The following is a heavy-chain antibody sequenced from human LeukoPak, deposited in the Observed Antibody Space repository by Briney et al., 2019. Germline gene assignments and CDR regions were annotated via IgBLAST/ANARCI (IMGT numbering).Heavy chain of an antibody. CDR3: ARDISYGDYFDY. J-gene: IGHJ4*02. V-gene: IGHV1-2*02. CDR1: GYTFIDYY. CDR2: INPNSGGT. Sequence: ASVKVSCKASGYTFIDYYIHWVRQAPGQGLEWMGWINPNSGGTNYAQNFQGRVTMTRDTSIRTVYMELSRLRSDDTAVYYCARDISYGDYFDYWGQGTLVTVSS. D-gene: IGHD5-18*01.